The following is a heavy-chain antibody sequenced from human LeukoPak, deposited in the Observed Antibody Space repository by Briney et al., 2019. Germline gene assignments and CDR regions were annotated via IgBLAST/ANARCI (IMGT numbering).Heavy chain of an antibody. CDR1: GFTFSSYW. V-gene: IGHV3-74*01. Sequence: GGSLRHSCAASGFTFSSYWMYWVRPAPGKGLVWGSRINSDGSRTSYADSVKGRFTISRDNAKNTLYLQMNSLRAEDTAVYYCASSASYPLDYWGQGTLVTVSS. J-gene: IGHJ4*02. D-gene: IGHD3-10*01. CDR3: ASSASYPLDY. CDR2: INSDGSRT.